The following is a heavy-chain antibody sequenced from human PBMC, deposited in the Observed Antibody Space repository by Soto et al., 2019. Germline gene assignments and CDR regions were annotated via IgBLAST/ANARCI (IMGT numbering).Heavy chain of an antibody. J-gene: IGHJ6*02. CDR1: GGSISSYY. CDR2: IYYSGST. V-gene: IGHV4-59*01. Sequence: LSLTCTVSGGSISSYYWSWIRQPPGKGLEWIGYIYYSGSTNYNPSLKSRVTISVDTSKNQFSLKLSSVTAADTAVCYCARVPYQRSREYYDILTGYGMDVWGQGTTVTVSS. CDR3: ARVPYQRSREYYDILTGYGMDV. D-gene: IGHD3-9*01.